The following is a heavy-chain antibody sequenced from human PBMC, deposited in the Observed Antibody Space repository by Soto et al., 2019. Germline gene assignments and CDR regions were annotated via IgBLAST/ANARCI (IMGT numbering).Heavy chain of an antibody. CDR3: ARMIVGAKFFDY. CDR1: GGSVSSGSYY. CDR2: IYYSGST. J-gene: IGHJ4*02. Sequence: SEPLSLTCTVSGGSVSSGSYYWSWIRQPPGKGLEWIGYIYYSGSTNYNPALKSRVTISVDTSKNQFSLKLSSVTAADTAVYYCARMIVGAKFFDYWGQGTLVTVSS. D-gene: IGHD1-26*01. V-gene: IGHV4-61*01.